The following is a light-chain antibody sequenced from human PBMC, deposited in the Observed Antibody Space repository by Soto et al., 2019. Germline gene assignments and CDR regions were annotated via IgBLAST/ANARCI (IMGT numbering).Light chain of an antibody. CDR1: QSVSDNY. CDR2: GAS. V-gene: IGKV3-20*01. Sequence: EMVVTQSPDTLSLSPGERVTLFCRASQSVSDNYLAWYQQKPGQAPRLLIYGASNRATGIPDRFTGAGSGTDFTLTISRLEPEDFAVYYCQQYARSPWTFGQGTKVEIK. CDR3: QQYARSPWT. J-gene: IGKJ1*01.